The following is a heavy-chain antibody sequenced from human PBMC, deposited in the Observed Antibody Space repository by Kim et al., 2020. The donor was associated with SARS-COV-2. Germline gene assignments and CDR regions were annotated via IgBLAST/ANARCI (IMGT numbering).Heavy chain of an antibody. V-gene: IGHV3-21*01. CDR1: GFTFSSYS. CDR2: ISSSSSYI. CDR3: ATELEKDYVLRYFDWSTTLSGFDY. J-gene: IGHJ4*02. Sequence: GGSLRLSCAASGFTFSSYSMNWVRQAPGKGLEWVSSISSSSSYIYYADSVKGRFTISRDNAKNSLYLQMNSLRAEDTAVYYCATELEKDYVLRYFDWSTTLSGFDYWGQGTLVTVSS. D-gene: IGHD3-9*01.